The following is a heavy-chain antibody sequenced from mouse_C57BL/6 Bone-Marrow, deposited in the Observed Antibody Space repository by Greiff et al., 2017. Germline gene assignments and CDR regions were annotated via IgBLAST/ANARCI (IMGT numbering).Heavy chain of an antibody. J-gene: IGHJ4*01. Sequence: VKLQQPGAELVKPGASVKLSCKASGYTFTNYWMHWVKQRPGQGLEWIGMMHPNGGSPDYNEKFKSEATLSVDKSSRTAYMDLSSLTSEDSAVYYCARSYDYDDYTMDYWGQGTSVTVSS. CDR2: MHPNGGSP. D-gene: IGHD2-4*01. CDR1: GYTFTNYW. CDR3: ARSYDYDDYTMDY. V-gene: IGHV1-64*01.